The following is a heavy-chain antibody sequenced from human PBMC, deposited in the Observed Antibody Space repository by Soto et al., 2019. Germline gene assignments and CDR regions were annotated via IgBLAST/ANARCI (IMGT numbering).Heavy chain of an antibody. CDR2: IHYSGET. Sequence: SETLSLTCTVSGGSIISTFYYWCWLRQPPGRVLECIANIHYSGETHNSRSLKSRDAISVDTSKSLFSLTVDSVTAEDTAVYRCARPPDFRDHGWFDPWGRGILVTVSS. V-gene: IGHV4-39*01. CDR1: GGSIISTFYY. J-gene: IGHJ5*02. CDR3: ARPPDFRDHGWFDP. D-gene: IGHD4-17*01.